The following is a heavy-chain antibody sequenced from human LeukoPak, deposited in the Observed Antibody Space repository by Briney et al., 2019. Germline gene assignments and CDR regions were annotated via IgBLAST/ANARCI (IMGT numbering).Heavy chain of an antibody. CDR1: GFTFRTYW. CDR3: ARWGLSYTIDY. J-gene: IGHJ4*02. D-gene: IGHD2-21*01. V-gene: IGHV3-7*01. Sequence: GGSLRLSCAASGFTFRTYWMARVRQAPGKGLEWVGNIGPGGSAKYYVDSVRGRFTISRDDAKTSLYLQMDSLRAEDTGVYSCARWGLSYTIDYWGQGTLVTVSS. CDR2: IGPGGSAK.